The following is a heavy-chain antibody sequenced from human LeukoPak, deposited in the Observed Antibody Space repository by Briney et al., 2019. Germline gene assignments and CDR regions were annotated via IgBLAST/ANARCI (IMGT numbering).Heavy chain of an antibody. V-gene: IGHV3-23*01. CDR2: ISGSGGST. Sequence: GGSLRLSCAASGFTFSSYAMSWVRQAPGKGLEWVSAISGSGGSTYYADSVKGRFTISRDNSKNTLYLQVNSLRAEDTAVYYCAKPPLYDFWSGYYFDYWGQGTLVTVSS. D-gene: IGHD3-3*01. CDR1: GFTFSSYA. J-gene: IGHJ4*02. CDR3: AKPPLYDFWSGYYFDY.